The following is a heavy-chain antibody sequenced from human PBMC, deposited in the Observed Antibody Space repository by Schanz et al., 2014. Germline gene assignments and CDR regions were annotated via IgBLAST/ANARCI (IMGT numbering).Heavy chain of an antibody. Sequence: EVQLLESGGGLIQPGGSLRLSCAASGFTFSTHAMSWVRQAPGRGLEWVSSISTSGTYMYIADSLKGRLTISRDDAKYAIYRQLNSLRAEDTAVYYCARSRESGGQNWCFDLWGRGTLVTVSS. V-gene: IGHV3-21*04. CDR2: ISTSGTYM. CDR1: GFTFSTHA. J-gene: IGHJ2*01. D-gene: IGHD1-26*01. CDR3: ARSRESGGQNWCFDL.